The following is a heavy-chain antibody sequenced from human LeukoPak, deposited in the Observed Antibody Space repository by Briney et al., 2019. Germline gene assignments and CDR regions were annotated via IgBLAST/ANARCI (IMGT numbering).Heavy chain of an antibody. J-gene: IGHJ6*02. V-gene: IGHV4-59*01. Sequence: SETLSLTCSVSGGSLSTYHWNCMRRPPGKGGGWIGYIYYNGTTNYNPSLRSRVTISEAACKSQFSLMLSSVNAADTAVYYCAREDPQTMVPEGMVVWGQGATVTASS. CDR3: AREDPQTMVPEGMVV. D-gene: IGHD4/OR15-4a*01. CDR2: IYYNGTT. CDR1: GGSLSTYH.